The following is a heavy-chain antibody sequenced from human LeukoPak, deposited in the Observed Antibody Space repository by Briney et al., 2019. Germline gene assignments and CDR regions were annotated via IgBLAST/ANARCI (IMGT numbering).Heavy chain of an antibody. CDR3: ARVFRPSLTVFIIRGAFDI. Sequence: GGSLRLSCAASGFTFSSYAMHWVRQAPGKGLEWVAVISYDGSNKYYADSVKGRFTISRDNDKNSLYLQMNSLRVEDTAVYYCARVFRPSLTVFIIRGAFDIWGQGTMVTVSS. CDR2: ISYDGSNK. J-gene: IGHJ3*02. V-gene: IGHV3-30-3*01. D-gene: IGHD3-3*01. CDR1: GFTFSSYA.